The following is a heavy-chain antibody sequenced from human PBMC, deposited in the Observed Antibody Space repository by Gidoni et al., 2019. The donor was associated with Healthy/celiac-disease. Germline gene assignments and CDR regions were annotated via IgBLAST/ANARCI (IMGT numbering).Heavy chain of an antibody. CDR3: ARALGYCTNGVCYNLGLGYFDY. V-gene: IGHV1-69*04. CDR2: LIPILGIA. J-gene: IGHJ4*02. Sequence: QVQLVQSGAEVKKPGSSVKVSCKASGGTFSSYAISWVQQAPGQGLEWMGRLIPILGIANYAQKCQGRVTITADKSTSTAYMELSSLRSEDTAVYYCARALGYCTNGVCYNLGLGYFDYWGQGTLVTVSS. D-gene: IGHD2-8*01. CDR1: GGTFSSYA.